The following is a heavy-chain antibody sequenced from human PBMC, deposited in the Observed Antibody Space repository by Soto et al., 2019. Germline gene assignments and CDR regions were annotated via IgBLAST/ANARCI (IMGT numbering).Heavy chain of an antibody. J-gene: IGHJ4*02. CDR1: GDTFSGHY. D-gene: IGHD2-15*01. Sequence: ASVKVSCKASGDTFSGHYIHWVRQAPGQGLEWMGWININTGGTNYAQKIQRRVTLTRDTSISTAFLELSSLTSDDTAVYFCVRVGSGAAAPFDTWGQGTLVTVSS. CDR3: VRVGSGAAAPFDT. V-gene: IGHV1-2*02. CDR2: ININTGGT.